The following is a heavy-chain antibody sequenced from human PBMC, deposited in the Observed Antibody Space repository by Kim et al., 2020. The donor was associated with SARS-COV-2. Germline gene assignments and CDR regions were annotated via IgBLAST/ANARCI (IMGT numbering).Heavy chain of an antibody. CDR3: ARDRRIRGLVRYSYYGMDV. J-gene: IGHJ6*02. V-gene: IGHV4-59*12. Sequence: SETLSLTCTVSGDSITTYYCGWVRQPPGKGLEWIGIASYSETTHYNPSLRSRVTISLDPSKNHFSLKLSSVTAADTAIYYCARDRRIRGLVRYSYYGMDVWGQGTTVTVSS. D-gene: IGHD3-10*01. CDR2: ASYSETT. CDR1: GDSITTYY.